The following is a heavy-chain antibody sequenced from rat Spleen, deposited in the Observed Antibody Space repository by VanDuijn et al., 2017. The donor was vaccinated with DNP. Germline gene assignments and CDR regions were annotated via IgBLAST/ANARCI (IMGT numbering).Heavy chain of an antibody. J-gene: IGHJ4*01. CDR1: GFTFSNYD. D-gene: IGHD1-2*01. Sequence: EVQLVESGGGLVQPGRSLKLSCAASGFTFSNYDMAWVRQAPTKGLEWVASISTCGGSTYYRDSVKGRFTVSRDNAKSTLYLQMDSLRSEDTATYYCASRAAASSYAMDAWGQGTSVTVSS. CDR3: ASRAAASSYAMDA. V-gene: IGHV5-25*01. CDR2: ISTCGGST.